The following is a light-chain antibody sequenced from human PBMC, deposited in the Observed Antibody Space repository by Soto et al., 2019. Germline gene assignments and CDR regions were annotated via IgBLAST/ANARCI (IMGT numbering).Light chain of an antibody. V-gene: IGKV3-20*01. CDR3: HEYASSPLP. J-gene: IGKJ4*01. CDR1: QGVGRNY. Sequence: EIVLTQSPGTLSLSPGERATLSCRASQGVGRNYLAWYQHKPGQAPRLLIYGASSRATGIPDRFSGSGSGTDVTLIISIMEPDDFAVYYGHEYASSPLPFGGGTKVEIK. CDR2: GAS.